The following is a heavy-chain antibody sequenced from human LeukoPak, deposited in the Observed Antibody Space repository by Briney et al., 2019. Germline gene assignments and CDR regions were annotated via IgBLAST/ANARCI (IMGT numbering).Heavy chain of an antibody. J-gene: IGHJ5*02. Sequence: GGSLRLSCAASGFTFSSYAMHWVRQAPGKGLEYVSAISSNGGSTYYANSVKGRFTISRDNSKNTLYLQMGSLRAEDTAVYYCAKDPLGSYYSNWFDPWGQGTLVTVSS. CDR1: GFTFSSYA. CDR2: ISSNGGST. CDR3: AKDPLGSYYSNWFDP. V-gene: IGHV3-64*01. D-gene: IGHD1-26*01.